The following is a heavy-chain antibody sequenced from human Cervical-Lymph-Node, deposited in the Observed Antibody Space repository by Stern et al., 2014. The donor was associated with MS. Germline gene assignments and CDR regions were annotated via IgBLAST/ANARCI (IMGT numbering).Heavy chain of an antibody. D-gene: IGHD3-3*01. J-gene: IGHJ5*02. CDR2: IRRIRSYI. CDR1: GFTFSSYS. V-gene: IGHV3-21*01. Sequence: VQLVQSGGGLVHPGGSLRLSCAASGFTFSSYSMNSVLQAPGKGLEWVSSIRRIRSYIYYADSVKGRFTISRDNAKDSLYLQMNSLRAEDTAVYYCARDHTYYDIWSGYPNWFDPWGQGTLVTVSS. CDR3: ARDHTYYDIWSGYPNWFDP.